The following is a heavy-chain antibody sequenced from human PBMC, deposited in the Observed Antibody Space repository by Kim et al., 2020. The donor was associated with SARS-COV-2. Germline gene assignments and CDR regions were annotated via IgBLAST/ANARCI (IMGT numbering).Heavy chain of an antibody. D-gene: IGHD6-13*01. Sequence: SETLSLTCTVSGGSISSSSYYWGWIRQPPGKGLEWIGSIYYSGSTYYNPSLKSRVTISVDTSKNQFSLKLSSVTAADTAVYYCARELDPSRIAAAGTLPENWFDPWGQGTLVTVSS. J-gene: IGHJ5*02. CDR2: IYYSGST. V-gene: IGHV4-39*07. CDR1: GGSISSSSYY. CDR3: ARELDPSRIAAAGTLPENWFDP.